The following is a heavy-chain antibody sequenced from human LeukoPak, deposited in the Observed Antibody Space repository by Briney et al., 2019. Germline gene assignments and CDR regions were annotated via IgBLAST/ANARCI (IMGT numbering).Heavy chain of an antibody. J-gene: IGHJ4*02. CDR1: GFTFDDYA. Sequence: PGGSLRLSCAASGFTFDDYAMHWVRQAPGKGPEWVSGISWNSGSIGYADSVKGRFTISRDNAKNSLYLQMNSLRAEDTALYYCAKGTVTTLDYWGQGTLVTVSS. CDR3: AKGTVTTLDY. V-gene: IGHV3-9*01. D-gene: IGHD4-17*01. CDR2: ISWNSGSI.